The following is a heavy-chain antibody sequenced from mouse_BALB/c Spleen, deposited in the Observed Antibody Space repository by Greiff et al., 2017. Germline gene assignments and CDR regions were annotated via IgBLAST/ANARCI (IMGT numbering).Heavy chain of an antibody. V-gene: IGHV14-3*02. CDR1: GFNIKDTY. J-gene: IGHJ1*01. Sequence: EVKLMESGAELVKPGASVKLSCTASGFNIKDTYMHWVKQRPEQGLEWIGRIDPANGNTKYDPKFQGKATITADTSSNTAYLQLSSLTPEDTAVYYCALLLRYPSYWYFDVWGAGTTVTVSS. D-gene: IGHD1-1*01. CDR3: ALLLRYPSYWYFDV. CDR2: IDPANGNT.